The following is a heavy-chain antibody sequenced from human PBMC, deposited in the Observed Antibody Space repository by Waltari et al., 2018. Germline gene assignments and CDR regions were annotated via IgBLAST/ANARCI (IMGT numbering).Heavy chain of an antibody. Sequence: EVQLVESGGGLVKPGGSLRLSCAASGFTFTTYTMHWVRQAPGKGLEWVSSISRTSSDRYYADSVKCRFTISRDNAKSSLYLQLNSLRAEDTAVYYCAGGYSSYYGMDVWGQGTTVTVSS. CDR3: AGGYSSYYGMDV. J-gene: IGHJ6*02. V-gene: IGHV3-21*02. CDR1: GFTFTTYT. CDR2: ISRTSSDR. D-gene: IGHD6-13*01.